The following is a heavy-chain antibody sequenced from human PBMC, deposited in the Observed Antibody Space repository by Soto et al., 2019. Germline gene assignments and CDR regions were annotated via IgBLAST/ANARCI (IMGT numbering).Heavy chain of an antibody. CDR3: AKSRGSGSYFNPSDAFDY. V-gene: IGHV3-23*01. CDR1: GFTFSSYA. J-gene: IGHJ3*01. CDR2: ISGSGGGT. Sequence: EVQLLDSGGGLVQPGGSLRLSCAASGFTFSSYAMSWVRQAPGKGLEWVSSISGSGGGTYYADAGKGRFTISRDKSTKTLSLKMNSLGDADTDVYYCAKSRGSGSYFNPSDAFDYWGQGTMVTVSS. D-gene: IGHD3-10*01.